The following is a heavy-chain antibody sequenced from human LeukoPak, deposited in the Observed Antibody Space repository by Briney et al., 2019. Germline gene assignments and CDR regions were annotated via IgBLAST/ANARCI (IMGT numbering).Heavy chain of an antibody. CDR3: ARDSYYDLLTGYYPYYYYGMDV. Sequence: SETLSLTCTVSGGSISSIKYFWPWVRQPPGKGLEWIGYIYYSGSAYYNPSLAGRVAISLGTSKNQFSLKLHSVTAADTAVYYCARDSYYDLLTGYYPYYYYGMDVWGQGTTVTVSS. CDR1: GGSISSIKYF. J-gene: IGHJ6*02. V-gene: IGHV4-30-4*01. D-gene: IGHD3-9*01. CDR2: IYYSGSA.